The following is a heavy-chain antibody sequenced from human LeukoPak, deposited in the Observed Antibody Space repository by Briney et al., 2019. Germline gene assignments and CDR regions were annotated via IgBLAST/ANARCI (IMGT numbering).Heavy chain of an antibody. CDR1: GGSISSYY. D-gene: IGHD4-17*01. CDR2: IYYSGST. J-gene: IGHJ4*02. Sequence: PSETLSLTCTVSGGSISSYYWSWIRQPPGKGLECIGYIYYSGSTNYNPSLKSRVTISVDTSKNQFSLKLSSVTAADTAVYYCARQYYGDYADYWGQGTLVTVSS. CDR3: ARQYYGDYADY. V-gene: IGHV4-59*08.